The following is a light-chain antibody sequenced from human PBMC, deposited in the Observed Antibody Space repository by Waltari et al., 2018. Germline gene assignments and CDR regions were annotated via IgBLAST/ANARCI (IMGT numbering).Light chain of an antibody. CDR1: QSVTSNY. Sequence: EIVLTQSPGTLSLSPGGRDPLSCRASQSVTSNYLAWYQQKPGQAPRLIMFGASTRATGIPDRFSGSGSGTDFTLTISRLEPEDFAVYYCQKYGTSPRTFGQGTKVEIK. J-gene: IGKJ1*01. CDR2: GAS. V-gene: IGKV3-20*01. CDR3: QKYGTSPRT.